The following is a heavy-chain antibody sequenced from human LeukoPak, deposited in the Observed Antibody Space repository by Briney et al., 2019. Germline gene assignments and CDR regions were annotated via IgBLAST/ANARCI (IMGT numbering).Heavy chain of an antibody. J-gene: IGHJ4*02. CDR3: ARLRGLIDQ. V-gene: IGHV3-11*01. CDR2: INSDSTTL. Sequence: PGGSLRLSCAASGFIFSDHYMSWIRQAPGKGLEGVAYINSDSTTLYYADSVKGRFTVSRDNAKNSLYLHMNSLGVDDTAVYYCARLRGLIDQWGQGALVTVSS. D-gene: IGHD3-10*01. CDR1: GFIFSDHY.